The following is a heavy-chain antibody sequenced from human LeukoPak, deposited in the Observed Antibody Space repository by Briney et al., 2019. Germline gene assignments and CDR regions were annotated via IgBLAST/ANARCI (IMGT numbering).Heavy chain of an antibody. CDR2: IYYSGST. CDR1: GGSISSGGYY. D-gene: IGHD1-26*01. V-gene: IGHV4-31*03. CDR3: AGETARYSGSYYVDAFDI. J-gene: IGHJ3*02. Sequence: PSETLSLTCTVSGGSISSGGYYWSWIRQHPGKGLEWIGYIYYSGSTYYNPSLKSRVTISVDTSKNQFSLKLSSVTAADTAVYYCAGETARYSGSYYVDAFDIWGQGTMVTVSS.